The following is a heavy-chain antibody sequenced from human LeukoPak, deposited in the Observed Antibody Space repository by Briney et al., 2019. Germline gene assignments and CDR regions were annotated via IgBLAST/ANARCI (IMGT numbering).Heavy chain of an antibody. CDR2: INSDGSST. J-gene: IGHJ6*02. CDR3: ARARESYSSSWSLLAYDYYGMDV. D-gene: IGHD6-13*01. CDR1: GFTFSSYW. V-gene: IGHV3-74*01. Sequence: GGSLRLSCAASGFTFSSYWMHWVRQAPGKGLVWVSRINSDGSSTSYADSVKGRFTISRDNAKNTLYLQMNSLRAEDTAVYYCARARESYSSSWSLLAYDYYGMDVWGQGTTVTVSS.